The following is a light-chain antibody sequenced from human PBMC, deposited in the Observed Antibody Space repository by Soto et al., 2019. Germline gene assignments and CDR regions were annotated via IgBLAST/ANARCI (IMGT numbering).Light chain of an antibody. CDR1: SGDVGGYNY. CDR3: CSYGGNYNVV. J-gene: IGLJ2*01. CDR2: DVR. Sequence: QAVVTQPRSVSGSPGQSVTISCTGTSGDVGGYNYVSWYQQHPVKAPKLLIYDVRKRPSGVPDRFSGSKSGNTASLTISGLQAEDEADYYCCSYGGNYNVVFGGGTKLTVL. V-gene: IGLV2-11*01.